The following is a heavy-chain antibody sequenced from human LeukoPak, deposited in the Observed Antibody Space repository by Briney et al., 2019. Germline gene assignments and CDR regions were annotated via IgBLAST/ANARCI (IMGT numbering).Heavy chain of an antibody. CDR3: ARGGVGATDAFDI. J-gene: IGHJ3*02. Sequence: ASVKVSCKASGYTFTSYGISWVRQAPGQGLEWMGWISAYNGNTNYAQKFQGRVTITADKSTSTAYMELSSLRSEDTAVYYCARGGVGATDAFDIWGQGTMVTVSS. CDR1: GYTFTSYG. D-gene: IGHD1-26*01. CDR2: ISAYNGNT. V-gene: IGHV1-18*01.